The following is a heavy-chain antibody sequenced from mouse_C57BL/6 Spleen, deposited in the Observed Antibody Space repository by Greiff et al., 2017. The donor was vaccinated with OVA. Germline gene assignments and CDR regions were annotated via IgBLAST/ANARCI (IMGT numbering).Heavy chain of an antibody. CDR2: INPNNGGT. CDR1: GYTFTDYY. J-gene: IGHJ3*01. Sequence: EVQLQQSGPELVKPGASVKISCKASGYTFTDYYMNWVKQSPGKSLEWIGDINPNNGGTSYNQKFKGKATLTVDKSSSTAYMELRSLTSEDSAVYYCAGSTGAWFAYWGQGTLVTVSA. CDR3: AGSTGAWFAY. D-gene: IGHD4-1*02. V-gene: IGHV1-26*01.